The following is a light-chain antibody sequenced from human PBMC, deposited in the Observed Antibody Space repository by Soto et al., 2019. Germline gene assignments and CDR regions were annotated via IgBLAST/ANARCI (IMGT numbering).Light chain of an antibody. CDR3: QQYNSPIT. V-gene: IGKV1-5*01. J-gene: IGKJ5*01. CDR1: QSISSW. CDR2: DAS. Sequence: DIQMTQSPSTLSASVGDRVIITCRASQSISSWLAWYRQKPGKAPKLLIYDASSLESGVPSRFSGSGSGTEFTLTISSLQPDDFATYYCQQYNSPITFGQGTRREIK.